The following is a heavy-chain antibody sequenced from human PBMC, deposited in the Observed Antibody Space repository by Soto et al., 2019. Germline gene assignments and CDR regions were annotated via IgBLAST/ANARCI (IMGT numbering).Heavy chain of an antibody. CDR3: ARGGSGTYHSYFDY. J-gene: IGHJ4*02. V-gene: IGHV3-33*01. CDR1: GFPFSYYG. D-gene: IGHD1-26*01. Sequence: GGSLRLSCAASGFPFSYYGMHWVRQAPGKGLEWVAVIWYDGTSKYSADSLRGRFTISRDNSKNTLYLQMNSLRAEDTAVYYCARGGSGTYHSYFDYWGQGALVTVSS. CDR2: IWYDGTSK.